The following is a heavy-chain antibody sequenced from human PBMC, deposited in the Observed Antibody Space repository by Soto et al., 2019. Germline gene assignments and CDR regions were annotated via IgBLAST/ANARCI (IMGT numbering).Heavy chain of an antibody. V-gene: IGHV3-73*02. CDR2: IRSKSNSYVT. CDR1: GFTFSASA. Sequence: EVQLVESGGGLVQPGGSLKLSCAASGFTFSASAMHWVRQASGKRLEWVGRIRSKSNSYVTAYAASVKGRFTVSRDDSKNTAYLQMMSLKTEDTAVYYCTRSVPGITAHFDYWGLGTLVTVSS. CDR3: TRSVPGITAHFDY. D-gene: IGHD5-18*01. J-gene: IGHJ4*02.